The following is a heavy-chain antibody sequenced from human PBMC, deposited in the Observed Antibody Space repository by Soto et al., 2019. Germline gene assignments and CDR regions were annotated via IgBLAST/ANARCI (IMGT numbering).Heavy chain of an antibody. D-gene: IGHD2-15*01. CDR3: ARLVTVWFDP. CDR1: GGSISSYY. CDR2: IYYSGST. Sequence: SETRPLTCTVSGGSISSYYWSWIRQPPGKGLAWIGHIYYSGSTNYNPSLKSRVPISVDTSKNQFSLKLSSVPAADTAVYYCARLVTVWFDPWGRGTLVTVSS. V-gene: IGHV4-59*01. J-gene: IGHJ5*02.